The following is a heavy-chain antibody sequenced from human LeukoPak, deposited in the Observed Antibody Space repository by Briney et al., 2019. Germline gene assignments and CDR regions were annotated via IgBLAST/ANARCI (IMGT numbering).Heavy chain of an antibody. V-gene: IGHV3-30*04. CDR3: ARIAYSTGSYMDYFDY. D-gene: IGHD6-19*01. CDR1: GFTFSSYP. CDR2: MSYDGSNK. Sequence: GGSLRLSCAASGFTFSSYPMHWVRQAPGKGLEWVAGMSYDGSNKYYADSVKGRFTISRDNSKNTLYLQMNSLRAEDKAVYYCARIAYSTGSYMDYFDYWGQGTLVTVSS. J-gene: IGHJ4*02.